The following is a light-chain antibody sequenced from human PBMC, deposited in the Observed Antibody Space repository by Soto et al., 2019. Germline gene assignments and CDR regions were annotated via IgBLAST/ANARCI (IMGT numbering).Light chain of an antibody. CDR2: DAS. J-gene: IGKJ4*01. CDR3: QQYDDLPLT. CDR1: RDIAHY. Sequence: DIQLTQSPSSLSASVGDRITITCQASRDIAHYLSWYQQKPEKAPQLLVYDASKLQTGVPSRFSGSASGTDFTFAISSLQPEDRATYFCQQYDDLPLTFGGGTKVEIK. V-gene: IGKV1-33*01.